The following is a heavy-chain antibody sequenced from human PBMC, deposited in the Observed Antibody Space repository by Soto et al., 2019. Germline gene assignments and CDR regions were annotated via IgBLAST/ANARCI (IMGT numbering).Heavy chain of an antibody. CDR1: GYSFSSDW. J-gene: IGHJ3*02. CDR2: IDPSDSYT. Sequence: PGESLKISCKGSGYSFSSDWISWVRQMPGKGLEWMGRIDPSDSYTNYSPSFQGHVTISADKSISTAYLQWSSLKASDTAMYYCASRSAQKYXSSTSCYTAFXIWGQATMVXVSS. CDR3: ASRSAQKYXSSTSCYTAFXI. V-gene: IGHV5-10-1*01. D-gene: IGHD2-2*02.